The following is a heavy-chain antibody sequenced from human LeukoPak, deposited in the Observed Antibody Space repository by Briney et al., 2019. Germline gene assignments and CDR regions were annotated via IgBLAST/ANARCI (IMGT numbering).Heavy chain of an antibody. CDR1: GFTFSSYG. J-gene: IGHJ4*02. CDR2: ISGSGGST. Sequence: GGSLRLSCAASGFTFSSYGMSWVRQAPGKGLEWVSAISGSGGSTYYADSVKGRFTISRDNSKNTLYLQMNNLRAEDTAVYYCAKSQQWLEGGFDYWGQGTLVTVSS. D-gene: IGHD6-19*01. V-gene: IGHV3-23*01. CDR3: AKSQQWLEGGFDY.